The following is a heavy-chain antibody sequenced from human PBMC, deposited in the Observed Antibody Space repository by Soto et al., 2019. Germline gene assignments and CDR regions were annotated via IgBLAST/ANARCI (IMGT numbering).Heavy chain of an antibody. D-gene: IGHD1-26*01. CDR3: ARRPLGGYYGMDV. Sequence: PGGSLRLSCAASGFTVSSNYMSWVRQAPGKGLEWVTVIYSGGATYYADSVKGRFTISRDNSKNTLYVQMNSLRAEDTAVYYCARRPLGGYYGMDVWGQGTTVTVSS. J-gene: IGHJ6*02. CDR1: GFTVSSNY. V-gene: IGHV3-66*01. CDR2: IYSGGAT.